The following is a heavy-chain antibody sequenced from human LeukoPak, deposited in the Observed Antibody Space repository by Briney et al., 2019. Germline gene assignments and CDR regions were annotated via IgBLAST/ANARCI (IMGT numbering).Heavy chain of an antibody. J-gene: IGHJ4*02. D-gene: IGHD3-22*01. CDR1: GGSISSSSYY. CDR2: IYYSGST. CDR3: ARHPRRYYYDSSGSFDY. Sequence: PSETLSLTCTVSGGSISSSSYYWGWIRQPPGKGLEWIGSIYYSGSTYYNPSLKSRVTISVDTSKNQFSLKLSSVTAADTAVYYCARHPRRYYYDSSGSFDYWGQGTLVTVSS. V-gene: IGHV4-39*01.